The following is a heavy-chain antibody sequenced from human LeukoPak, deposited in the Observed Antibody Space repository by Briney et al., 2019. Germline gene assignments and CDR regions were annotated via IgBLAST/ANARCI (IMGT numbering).Heavy chain of an antibody. D-gene: IGHD3-22*01. CDR1: GGSISSYY. CDR2: IYYSGST. J-gene: IGHJ4*02. CDR3: ARDSGVYDSSGYWDY. V-gene: IGHV4-59*01. Sequence: SETLSLTCTVSGGSISSYYWSWIRQPPGKGLEWIGYIYYSGSTNYNPSPKSRVTISVDTSKNQFSLKLSSVTAADTAVYYCARDSGVYDSSGYWDYWGQGTLVTVSS.